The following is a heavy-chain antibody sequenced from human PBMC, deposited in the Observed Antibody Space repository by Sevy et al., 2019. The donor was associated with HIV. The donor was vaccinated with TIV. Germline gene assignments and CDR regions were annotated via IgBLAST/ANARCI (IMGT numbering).Heavy chain of an antibody. V-gene: IGHV1-24*01. CDR2: FDPGDGDAET. CDR1: GYTLTEFS. J-gene: IGHJ4*02. D-gene: IGHD3-9*01. CDR3: ATDTTGYHSTHDY. Sequence: ASVKVSCKVSGYTLTEFSIHWVRQAPGKGLEWMGGFDPGDGDAETPYAQKFRDRLTMTADTSTDTVYMELSSLRSEDTAVYYCATDTTGYHSTHDYWGQGTLVTVSS.